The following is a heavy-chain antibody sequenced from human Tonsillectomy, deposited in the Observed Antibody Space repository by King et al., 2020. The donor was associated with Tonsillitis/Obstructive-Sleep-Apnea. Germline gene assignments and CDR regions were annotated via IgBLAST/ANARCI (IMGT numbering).Heavy chain of an antibody. V-gene: IGHV4-59*01. CDR3: ARRHCSSTSCYEGAFDI. J-gene: IGHJ3*02. CDR2: IYYSGST. Sequence: VQLQESGPGLVKPSETLSLTCTVSGGSISSYYWSWIRQPPGKGLEWIGYIYYSGSTNYNPSLKSRVTISVDTSKNQFSLKLSSVTAADTAVYYCARRHCSSTSCYEGAFDIWGQGTMVTVSS. CDR1: GGSISSYY. D-gene: IGHD2-2*01.